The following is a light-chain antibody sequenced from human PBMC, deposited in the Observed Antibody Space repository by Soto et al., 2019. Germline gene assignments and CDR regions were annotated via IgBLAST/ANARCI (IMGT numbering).Light chain of an antibody. Sequence: QSALTQPASVSGSPGQSITISCTGTSSDVGGYNYVSWYQQHPGKAPKLMIYEVSNRPSGVSNRFSGSKSGNTASLTISGPQAEGEADYYCSSYTGSSTWVFGGGTKVTAL. V-gene: IGLV2-14*01. CDR3: SSYTGSSTWV. CDR1: SSDVGGYNY. J-gene: IGLJ3*02. CDR2: EVS.